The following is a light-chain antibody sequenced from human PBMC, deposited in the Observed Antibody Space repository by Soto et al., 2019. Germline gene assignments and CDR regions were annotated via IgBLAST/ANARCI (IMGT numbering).Light chain of an antibody. CDR1: SSDIGAYKY. V-gene: IGLV2-8*01. CDR3: SSYAGINNFYV. J-gene: IGLJ1*01. CDR2: EVS. Sequence: QSVLTQPPSASGSPGQSVTISCTGTSSDIGAYKYVSWYQQHPGKAPKRMIFEVSRRPSGVPDRFSGSKSGNTASLTVSGLQAEDEADYYCSSYAGINNFYVFGTGTKVTVL.